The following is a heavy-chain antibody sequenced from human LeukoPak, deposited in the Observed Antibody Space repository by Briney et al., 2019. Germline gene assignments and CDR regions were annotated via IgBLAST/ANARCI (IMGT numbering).Heavy chain of an antibody. CDR3: ARDISPMVRGVIVH. V-gene: IGHV1-18*01. J-gene: IGHJ4*02. CDR1: GYSFTSYG. CDR2: ISAYDGNT. D-gene: IGHD3-10*01. Sequence: ASVKVSCKASGYSFTSYGFSWVRQAPGQGLEWMSWISAYDGNTNYAQKVHDRVTMTTDSSTSTAYMELSSLRSEDTAVYYCARDISPMVRGVIVHWGQGTLVTVSS.